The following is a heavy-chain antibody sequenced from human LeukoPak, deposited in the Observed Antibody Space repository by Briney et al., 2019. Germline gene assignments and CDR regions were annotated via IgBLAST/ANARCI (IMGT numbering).Heavy chain of an antibody. CDR2: INWNGGST. CDR1: GFTFDDYG. V-gene: IGHV3-20*04. Sequence: GGSLRLSCAASGFTFDDYGMSWVRPAPGKGLGWVSGINWNGGSTGYADSVKGRFTISRDNAKNSLYLQMNSLRAEETALYYCARGYCSSTSCYGAPALDYWGQGTLVTVSS. J-gene: IGHJ4*02. CDR3: ARGYCSSTSCYGAPALDY. D-gene: IGHD2-2*01.